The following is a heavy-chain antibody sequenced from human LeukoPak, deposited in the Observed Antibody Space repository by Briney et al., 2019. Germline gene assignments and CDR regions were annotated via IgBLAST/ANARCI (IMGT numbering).Heavy chain of an antibody. V-gene: IGHV3-30*04. CDR2: ISYDGSNK. J-gene: IGHJ4*02. CDR1: GFTFSSYA. Sequence: PGRSLRLSCAASGFTFSSYAMHWVRQAPGKGLEWVAVISYDGSNKYYADSVKGRFTISRDNSMNTLYLQMNSLRAEDTAVYYCAAPAGTNYWGQGTLVTVSS. D-gene: IGHD6-13*01. CDR3: AAPAGTNY.